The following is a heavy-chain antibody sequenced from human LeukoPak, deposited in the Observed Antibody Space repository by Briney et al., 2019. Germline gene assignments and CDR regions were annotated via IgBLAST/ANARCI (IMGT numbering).Heavy chain of an antibody. CDR3: ARDSIGGVRLLDY. CDR2: ISPDSGGT. CDR1: GYTFTGYY. Sequence: ASVKVSCKASGYTFTGYYIHWVRQAPGQGPEWMGWISPDSGGTNYAQKFQGRVSMTGDSSISTAYMELSGLRSDDTAVYYCARDSIGGVRLLDYWGQGTLVTVSS. J-gene: IGHJ4*02. D-gene: IGHD3-3*01. V-gene: IGHV1-2*02.